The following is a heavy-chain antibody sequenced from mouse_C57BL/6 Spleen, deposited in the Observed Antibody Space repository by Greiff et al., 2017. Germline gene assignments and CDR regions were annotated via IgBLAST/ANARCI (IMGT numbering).Heavy chain of an antibody. D-gene: IGHD1-1*01. CDR1: GFAFTNYF. CDR3: ARNYGSSRRYFDY. J-gene: IGHJ2*01. Sequence: QVQLQQSGAELVRPGTSVKVSCTASGFAFTNYFIEWVQQRPGQGLEWIGVINPGSGGTNYNEKFKGKATLTADKSSSTAYMQLSSLTSEDAAVYFCARNYGSSRRYFDYWGQGTTLTVSS. CDR2: INPGSGGT. V-gene: IGHV1-54*01.